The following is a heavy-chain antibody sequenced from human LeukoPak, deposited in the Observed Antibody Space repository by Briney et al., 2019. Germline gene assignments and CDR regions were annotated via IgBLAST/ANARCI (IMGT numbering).Heavy chain of an antibody. CDR1: GFTFSDYY. D-gene: IGHD3-9*01. Sequence: PGGSLRLSCAASGFTFSDYYMSWIRQAPGKGLEWVSYISSSGVTIYYADSVKGRFTISRDNAKNSLYLQINSLRAEDTAVYYCAKAPGDILTGYWTVRLFYFDYWGQGTLVTVSS. J-gene: IGHJ4*02. V-gene: IGHV3-11*01. CDR2: ISSSGVTI. CDR3: AKAPGDILTGYWTVRLFYFDY.